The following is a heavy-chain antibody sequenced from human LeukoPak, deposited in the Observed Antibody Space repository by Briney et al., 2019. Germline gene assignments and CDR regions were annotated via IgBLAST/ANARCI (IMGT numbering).Heavy chain of an antibody. CDR1: GFTFNNYG. J-gene: IGHJ3*01. Sequence: GGSLRLSCAASGFTFNNYGMYWVRQAPGKGLEWVAVIRSDGNNKYYVDSVKGRFTVSRDKSKNTLYLQMNSLRAEDTAVYYCAREYSGSYYVAAFDVWGQGTLVTVSS. CDR2: IRSDGNNK. CDR3: AREYSGSYYVAAFDV. D-gene: IGHD1-26*01. V-gene: IGHV3-33*07.